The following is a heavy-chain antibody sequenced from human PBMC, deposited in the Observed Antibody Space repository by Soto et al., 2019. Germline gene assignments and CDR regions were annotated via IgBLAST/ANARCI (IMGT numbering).Heavy chain of an antibody. V-gene: IGHV5-51*01. CDR2: IYPGDSDT. Sequence: PGESLKISCKCSGYSFTSYWIGWVRQMPGKGLEWMGIIYPGDSDTRYSPSFQGQVTISADKSISTAYLQWSSLKASDTAMYYCARVDRGYSYGYYYYGMDVWGQGTTVTVSS. D-gene: IGHD5-18*01. CDR3: ARVDRGYSYGYYYYGMDV. J-gene: IGHJ6*02. CDR1: GYSFTSYW.